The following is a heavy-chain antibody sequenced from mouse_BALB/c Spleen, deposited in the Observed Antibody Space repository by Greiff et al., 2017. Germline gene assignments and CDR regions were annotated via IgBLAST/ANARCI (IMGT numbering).Heavy chain of an antibody. J-gene: IGHJ4*01. V-gene: IGHV5-6-3*01. CDR1: GFTFSSYG. CDR3: ASGGRDAMDY. D-gene: IGHD3-3*01. CDR2: INSNGGST. Sequence: DVHLVESGGGLVQPGGSLKLSCAASGFTFSSYGMSWVRQTPDKRLELVATINSNGGSTYYPDSVKGRFTISRDNAKNTLYLQMSSLKSEDTAMYYCASGGRDAMDYWGQGTSVTVSS.